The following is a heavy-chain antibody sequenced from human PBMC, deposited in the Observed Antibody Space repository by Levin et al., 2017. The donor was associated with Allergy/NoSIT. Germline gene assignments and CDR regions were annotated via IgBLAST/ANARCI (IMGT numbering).Heavy chain of an antibody. J-gene: IGHJ1*01. CDR3: ARDRRYYDSSGEWGGYFQH. CDR1: GGSISSYY. D-gene: IGHD3-22*01. CDR2: IYYSGST. Sequence: PSETLSLTCTVSGGSISSYYWSWIRQPPGKGLEWIGYIYYSGSTNYNPSLKSRVTISVDTSKNQFSLKLSSVTAADTAVYYCARDRRYYDSSGEWGGYFQHWGQGTLVTVSS. V-gene: IGHV4-59*01.